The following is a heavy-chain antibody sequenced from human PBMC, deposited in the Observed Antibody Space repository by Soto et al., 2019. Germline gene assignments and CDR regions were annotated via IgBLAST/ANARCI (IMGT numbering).Heavy chain of an antibody. CDR1: GYTFTGYY. Sequence: ASVKVSCKASGYTFTGYYMHWVRQAPGQGLEWMGWINPNSGGTNYAQKFQGWVTMTRDTSISTAYMELSRLRSDDTAVYYCARDHYDSSGYIAFDIWGQGTMVTVSS. D-gene: IGHD3-22*01. CDR2: INPNSGGT. J-gene: IGHJ3*02. CDR3: ARDHYDSSGYIAFDI. V-gene: IGHV1-2*04.